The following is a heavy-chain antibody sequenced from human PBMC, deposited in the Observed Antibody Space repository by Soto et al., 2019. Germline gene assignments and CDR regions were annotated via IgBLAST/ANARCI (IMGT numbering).Heavy chain of an antibody. CDR1: GYNFDAFD. D-gene: IGHD3-10*01. CDR3: VRQPGGVATPGDDY. J-gene: IGHJ4*02. Sequence: QVQLVQSGAEVKKPGASVKVSCEASGYNFDAFDIHWVRQAAGQGLEWMGWMNPRTGDTAFAQEFQDRVTMTSDTSSNTAYMEVSGLRSEDTAVYFCVRQPGGVATPGDDYWGQGTLVTVSS. V-gene: IGHV1-2*02. CDR2: MNPRTGDT.